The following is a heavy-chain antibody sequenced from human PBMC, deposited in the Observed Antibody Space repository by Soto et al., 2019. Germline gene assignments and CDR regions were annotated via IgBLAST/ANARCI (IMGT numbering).Heavy chain of an antibody. CDR2: FYYSENT. CDR3: AKLAGYCSGNSCHGDYAMDV. D-gene: IGHD2-2*01. V-gene: IGHV4-39*01. Sequence: QLQLQESGPGLLKPSETLSLTCSVSGGSISSKSYSWGWIRQPPGKGLEWIGTFYYSENTYYNPSLKSRATISVDTSKNQFSLKLRSVTAADTAVYYCAKLAGYCSGNSCHGDYAMDVWGQGTTVTVSS. J-gene: IGHJ6*02. CDR1: GGSISSKSYS.